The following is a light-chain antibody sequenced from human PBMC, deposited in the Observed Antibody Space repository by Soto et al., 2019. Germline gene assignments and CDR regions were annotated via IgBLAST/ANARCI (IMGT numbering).Light chain of an antibody. V-gene: IGLV2-23*01. J-gene: IGLJ1*01. CDR2: EGS. CDR1: SSDVGSYNL. Sequence: QSALTQPASVSGSPGQSITISCTGTSSDVGSYNLVSWYQQHPGKAPKLMIYEGSKRPSGVSNCFSGSKSGNTASLTISGLQAEDEADYYCCSYAGSSTPYVFGTGTQLTVL. CDR3: CSYAGSSTPYV.